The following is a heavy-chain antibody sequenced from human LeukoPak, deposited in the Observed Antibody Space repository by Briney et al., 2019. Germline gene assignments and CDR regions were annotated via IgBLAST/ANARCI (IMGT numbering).Heavy chain of an antibody. D-gene: IGHD6-6*01. CDR2: INNDGSTT. V-gene: IGHV3-74*01. Sequence: WVSRINNDGSTTTYADSVRGRFTISRDNAKNTLFLQMNSLRAEDTAVYYCVRDRPHNWFDPWGQGTLVTVSS. CDR3: VRDRPHNWFDP. J-gene: IGHJ5*02.